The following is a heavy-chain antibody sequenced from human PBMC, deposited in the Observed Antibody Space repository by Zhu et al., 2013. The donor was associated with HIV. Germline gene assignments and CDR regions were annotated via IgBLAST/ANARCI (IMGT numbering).Heavy chain of an antibody. V-gene: IGHV4-34*01. CDR3: ARGLMRDEKWLGYWYFDL. D-gene: IGHD6-19*01. J-gene: IGHJ2*01. Sequence: QVQLQQRGAGLLKPSETLTLSCIVYGGSFSGYSRSWIRQSSGKGLEWIGEIDESGNSTYNSSLESRVTISMGASRSHFSLHLTSVTAADTAVYYCARGLMRDEKWLGYWYFDLWGRGTLVTVSS. CDR1: GGSFSGYS. CDR2: IDESGNS.